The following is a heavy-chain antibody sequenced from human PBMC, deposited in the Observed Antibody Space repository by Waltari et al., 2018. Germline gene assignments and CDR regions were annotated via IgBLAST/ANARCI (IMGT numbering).Heavy chain of an antibody. CDR2: VRGDGRT. CDR3: ARDRGRGLYLDT. D-gene: IGHD2-15*01. J-gene: IGHJ4*02. Sequence: QLQLQESGPGLVRPSGTLSLICAVSGDSMGSPDCWSWVRQPPEKGLEWIGQVRGDGRTNYNPSFASRVIISLDTSTHHFALEMTSATAADTALYYCARDRGRGLYLDTWGQGILVTVAP. CDR1: GDSMGSPDC. V-gene: IGHV4-4*02.